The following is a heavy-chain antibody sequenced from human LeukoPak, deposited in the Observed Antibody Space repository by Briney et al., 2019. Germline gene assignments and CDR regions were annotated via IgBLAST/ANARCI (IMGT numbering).Heavy chain of an antibody. D-gene: IGHD2-2*01. CDR2: ISYDGSNK. V-gene: IGHV3-30*18. CDR3: AKNRHNKYQLARYYYYYGMDV. Sequence: GGSLRLSCAASGVTFRSYGMHSGRQAPGKGLEWGSVISYDGSNKYYADSVKGRFTISRDNSKNTLYLQMSSLRAEDTAVYYCAKNRHNKYQLARYYYYYGMDVWGQGTTVTVSS. J-gene: IGHJ6*02. CDR1: GVTFRSYG.